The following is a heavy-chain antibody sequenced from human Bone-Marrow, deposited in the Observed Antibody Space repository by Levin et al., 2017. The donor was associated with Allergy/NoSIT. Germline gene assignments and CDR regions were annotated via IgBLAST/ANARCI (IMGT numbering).Heavy chain of an antibody. CDR1: GFIFSDYY. Sequence: GGSLRLSCAASGFIFSDYYMSWIRQSPGKGLEWISYISGTSSVISYADSVKGRFTISRDTSKNTLSLQMNSLRTDDTAVYYCARDGGVTVGGDYWGQGTLVTVSS. J-gene: IGHJ4*02. V-gene: IGHV3-11*01. CDR3: ARDGGVTVGGDY. D-gene: IGHD1-26*01. CDR2: ISGTSSVI.